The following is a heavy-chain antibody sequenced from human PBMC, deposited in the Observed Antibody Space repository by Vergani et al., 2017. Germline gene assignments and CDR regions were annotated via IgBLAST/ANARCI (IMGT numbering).Heavy chain of an antibody. J-gene: IGHJ5*02. Sequence: EVQLEESGGGLVLPGRSLRLSCVASGFTSAGYAMHWVRQAPGKGLEWVSGISWNSNSIGYADSVKGRFTISRDNAKNSLYLQMNSLRAEDTALYYCAKELGTLSGGGLFDPWGQGTLV. CDR1: GFTSAGYA. D-gene: IGHD3-10*02. V-gene: IGHV3-9*02. CDR3: AKELGTLSGGGLFDP. CDR2: ISWNSNSI.